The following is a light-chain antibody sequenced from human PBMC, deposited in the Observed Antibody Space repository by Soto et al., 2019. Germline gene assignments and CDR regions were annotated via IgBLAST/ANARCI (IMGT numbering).Light chain of an antibody. J-gene: IGKJ3*01. CDR3: QHYSNWPPT. Sequence: EMVMTQSPATLSVSPGERVTLSCRASESVHRNLAWYQQTPGQGPSLLIYYASTRATGVPDRFTGSGSGTEFNLTISSLQSEDFGVYHCQHYSNWPPTFGPGTKVEIK. CDR1: ESVHRN. CDR2: YAS. V-gene: IGKV3-15*01.